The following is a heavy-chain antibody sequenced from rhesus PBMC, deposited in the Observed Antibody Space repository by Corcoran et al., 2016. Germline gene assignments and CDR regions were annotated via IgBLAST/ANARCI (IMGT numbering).Heavy chain of an antibody. V-gene: IGHV4S7*01. J-gene: IGHJ4*01. CDR3: ARDSDLDY. Sequence: QVQLQESGPGLVKPSETLSLTCAVSVYSISSGYYWGWIRQPPGKGLEWIGNIYRSSGNPYYTPSLKSRDTISTDTSKNQFYLKLSSVTAADTAVYYCARDSDLDYWGQGVLVTVSS. CDR1: VYSISSGYY. CDR2: IYRSSGNP. D-gene: IGHD3S6*01.